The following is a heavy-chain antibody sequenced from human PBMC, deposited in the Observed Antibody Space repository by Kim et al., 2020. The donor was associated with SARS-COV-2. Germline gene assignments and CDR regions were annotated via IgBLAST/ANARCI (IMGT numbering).Heavy chain of an antibody. V-gene: IGHV3-48*02. J-gene: IGHJ3*02. D-gene: IGHD3-22*01. CDR3: ASDHYDSSGPVEADDAFDI. Sequence: GRFTISIDNAKNSLYLQMNSLRDEDTAVYYCASDHYDSSGPVEADDAFDIWGQGTMVTVSS.